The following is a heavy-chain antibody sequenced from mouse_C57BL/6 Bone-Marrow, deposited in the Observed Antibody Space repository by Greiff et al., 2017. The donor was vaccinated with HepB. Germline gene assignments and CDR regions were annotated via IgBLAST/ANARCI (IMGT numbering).Heavy chain of an antibody. D-gene: IGHD1-1*01. Sequence: DVMLVESGGGLVQPGESLKLSCESNEYEFPSHDMSWVRKTPEKRLELVAAITSDGGSTYYPDTMERRFIISRDNTKKTLYLQMSSLRSEATALYYGDRGGITTVDGAYWGQGTLVTVSA. CDR3: DRGGITTVDGAY. V-gene: IGHV5-2*01. CDR2: ITSDGGST. CDR1: EYEFPSHD. J-gene: IGHJ3*01.